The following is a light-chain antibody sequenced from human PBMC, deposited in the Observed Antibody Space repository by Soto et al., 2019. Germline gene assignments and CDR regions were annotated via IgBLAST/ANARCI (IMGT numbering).Light chain of an antibody. Sequence: DIQLTQSPSSLSASVGESVTISCRASQTLRNCLAWYQQRPGKVPKLLISAASTLQSGVPSRSSGSGSGTHFTLTISSLQPEDAATYYCQKYHSAPLTFGGGTKVEIK. CDR3: QKYHSAPLT. CDR2: AAS. J-gene: IGKJ4*01. V-gene: IGKV1-27*01. CDR1: QTLRNC.